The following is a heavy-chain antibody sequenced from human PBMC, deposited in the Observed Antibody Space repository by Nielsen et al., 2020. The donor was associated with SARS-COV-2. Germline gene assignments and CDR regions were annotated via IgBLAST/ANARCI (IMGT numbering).Heavy chain of an antibody. CDR3: AKDRDYDILTGLFDY. D-gene: IGHD3-9*01. J-gene: IGHJ4*02. CDR2: ISYDGSNK. Sequence: GESLKISCAASGFSVSGNYMSWVRQAPGKGLEWVAVISYDGSNKYYADSVKGRFTISRDNSKNTLYLQMNSLRAEDTAVYYCAKDRDYDILTGLFDYWGQGTLVTVSS. CDR1: GFSVSGNY. V-gene: IGHV3-30*18.